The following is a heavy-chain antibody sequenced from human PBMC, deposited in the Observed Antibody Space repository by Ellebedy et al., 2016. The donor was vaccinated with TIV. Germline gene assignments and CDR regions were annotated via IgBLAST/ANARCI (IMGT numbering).Heavy chain of an antibody. V-gene: IGHV3-23*01. Sequence: PGGSLRLSCAASGFTFRIDAMSWVRQAPGKELEWVSTISGTGYTTYYADSMKGRFTISRDNSQNTLYLQMNSLKAEDTAVYYCAKRAEDVVVVPAAEYDYWGQGTLVTVSS. CDR1: GFTFRIDA. D-gene: IGHD2-2*01. CDR3: AKRAEDVVVVPAAEYDY. J-gene: IGHJ4*02. CDR2: ISGTGYTT.